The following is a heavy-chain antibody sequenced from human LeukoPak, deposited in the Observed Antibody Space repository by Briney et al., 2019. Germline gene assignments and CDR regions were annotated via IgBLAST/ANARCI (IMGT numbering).Heavy chain of an antibody. CDR2: ISISGSKT. Sequence: PGVSLRLSCAASGFTVSSNYMTWVRQAPGKGLEWVSAISISGSKTYYADSVKGRFTISRDNSKNTLYLQMNSLRAEDTAVYYCANEIRPNDYWGQGTQVTVSS. D-gene: IGHD4-17*01. J-gene: IGHJ4*02. CDR3: ANEIRPNDY. V-gene: IGHV3-23*01. CDR1: GFTVSSNY.